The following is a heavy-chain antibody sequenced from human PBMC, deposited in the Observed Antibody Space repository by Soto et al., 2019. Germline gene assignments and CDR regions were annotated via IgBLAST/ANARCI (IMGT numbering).Heavy chain of an antibody. V-gene: IGHV4-4*07. Sequence: SSETLSLTCTVSGDSVRNQYWSWIRRPPGRGLEWIGHIYRSGSTKYNPSLKSRLTISVDTSKNQFSLKLSSVTAADTAVYYCARTLDYGHMDVWGKGTTVTVSS. CDR2: IYRSGST. CDR1: GDSVRNQY. J-gene: IGHJ6*03. CDR3: ARTLDYGHMDV. D-gene: IGHD3-16*01.